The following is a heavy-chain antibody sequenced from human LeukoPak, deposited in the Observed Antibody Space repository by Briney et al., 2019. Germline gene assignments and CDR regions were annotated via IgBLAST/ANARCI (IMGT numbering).Heavy chain of an antibody. J-gene: IGHJ5*02. CDR3: ARVFDYGDYEEYNWFDP. CDR2: MNPNSGNT. D-gene: IGHD4-17*01. V-gene: IGHV1-8*01. Sequence: ASVKVSCKASGYTFTSYDINWVRQATGRGLEWMGWMNPNSGNTGYAQKFQGRVTMTRNTSISTAYMELSSLRSEDTAVYYCARVFDYGDYEEYNWFDPWGQGTLVTVSS. CDR1: GYTFTSYD.